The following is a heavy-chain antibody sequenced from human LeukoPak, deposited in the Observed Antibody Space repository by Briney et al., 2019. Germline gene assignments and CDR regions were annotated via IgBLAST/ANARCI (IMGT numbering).Heavy chain of an antibody. CDR1: GYSISSGYY. V-gene: IGHV4-61*01. J-gene: IGHJ4*02. Sequence: SETLSLTCTVSGYSISSGYYWSWIRQPPGEGLEWIGYIYYSGNTNYNPSLKSRVTISVDTSKNQFSLKLSSVTAADTAVYYCARRDTNGYYLFWGQGTPVTVSS. D-gene: IGHD3-22*01. CDR3: ARRDTNGYYLF. CDR2: IYYSGNT.